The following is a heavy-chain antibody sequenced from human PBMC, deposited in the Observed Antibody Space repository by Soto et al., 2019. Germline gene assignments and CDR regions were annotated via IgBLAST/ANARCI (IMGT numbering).Heavy chain of an antibody. CDR1: GGSISSGDYY. V-gene: IGHV4-30-4*01. J-gene: IGHJ5*02. D-gene: IGHD2-2*01. CDR2: IYYSGST. CDR3: ARHLGYCSSTSCYSWFGP. Sequence: SETLSLTCTVSGGSISSGDYYWSWIRQPPGKGLEWIGYIYYSGSTYYNPSLKSRVTISVDTSKNQFSLKLSSVTAADTAVYYCARHLGYCSSTSCYSWFGPWGQGTLVTVSS.